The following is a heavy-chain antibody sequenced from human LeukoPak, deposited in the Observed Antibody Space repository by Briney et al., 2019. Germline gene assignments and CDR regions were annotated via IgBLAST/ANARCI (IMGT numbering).Heavy chain of an antibody. J-gene: IGHJ4*02. CDR3: ARVRSYSSGFAGEGY. CDR1: GFTFSSYE. D-gene: IGHD3-22*01. V-gene: IGHV3-48*03. CDR2: SSSTTSTI. Sequence: PGGSLRLSCAASGFTFSSYEMSWVRQATGKGLEWVSYSSSTTSTIYYADSVKGRFTISRDNAKNSLYLQMNSLRAEDTAVYYCARVRSYSSGFAGEGYWGQGTLVTVSS.